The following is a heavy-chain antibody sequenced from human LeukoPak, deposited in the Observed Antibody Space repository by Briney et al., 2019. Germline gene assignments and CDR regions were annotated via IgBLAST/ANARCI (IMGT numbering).Heavy chain of an antibody. CDR2: ISRSSSTI. J-gene: IGHJ4*02. Sequence: GGSLRLSCAASGFTFTTYNMSWVRQAPGKGLEWVSYISRSSSTIKYADSVKGRFTISRDNAKNSVYLQMNSLRDEDTAVYYCARDYGDHGEYFDYWGQGTLVTVSS. CDR3: ARDYGDHGEYFDY. V-gene: IGHV3-48*02. D-gene: IGHD4-17*01. CDR1: GFTFTTYN.